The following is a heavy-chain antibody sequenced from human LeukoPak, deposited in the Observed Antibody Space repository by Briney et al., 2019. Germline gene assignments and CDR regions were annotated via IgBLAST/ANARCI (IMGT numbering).Heavy chain of an antibody. J-gene: IGHJ4*02. CDR3: ARRVRYYGLGSYYLDY. CDR1: GYTFISYG. D-gene: IGHD3-10*01. V-gene: IGHV1-18*04. CDR2: ISAYNGNT. Sequence: ASVKVSCKASGYTFISYGISWVRQAPGQGLEWMGWISAYNGNTNYAQKLQGRVTMTTDTSTSTAYMELRSLRSDDTAVYYCARRVRYYGLGSYYLDYWGQGTLVTVSS.